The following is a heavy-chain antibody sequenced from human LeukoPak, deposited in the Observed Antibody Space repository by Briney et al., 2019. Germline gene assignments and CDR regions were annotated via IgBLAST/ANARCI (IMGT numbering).Heavy chain of an antibody. D-gene: IGHD5-12*01. CDR3: AGRDANVHIVPTLFPFDY. J-gene: IGHJ4*02. CDR2: IIPIFGTA. V-gene: IGHV1-69*13. Sequence: AASVKVSCKASGGTFSSYAISWVRQAPGQGLEWMGGIIPIFGTANYAQKFQGRVTITADESTSTAYMELSSLRSEDTAVYYCAGRDANVHIVPTLFPFDYWGQGTLVTVSS. CDR1: GGTFSSYA.